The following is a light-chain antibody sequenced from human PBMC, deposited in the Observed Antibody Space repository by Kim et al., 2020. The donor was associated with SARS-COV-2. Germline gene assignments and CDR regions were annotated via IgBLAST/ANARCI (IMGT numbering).Light chain of an antibody. Sequence: EIVLTQSPGTLSLSPGDRASLSCRASQTVNSNFLAWYQQKPGQAPRLLIYATSTRATGIPDRFSGSGSETEFTLAINRLEPDDFAVYYCQQYVGSPLLSFGGGTKLEI. CDR3: QQYVGSPLLS. V-gene: IGKV3-20*01. CDR1: QTVNSNF. J-gene: IGKJ4*01. CDR2: ATS.